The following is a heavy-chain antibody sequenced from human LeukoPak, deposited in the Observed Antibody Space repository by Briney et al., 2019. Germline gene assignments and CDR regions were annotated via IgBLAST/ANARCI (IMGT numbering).Heavy chain of an antibody. CDR1: GFTFSSYS. CDR2: ISSSSSTI. V-gene: IGHV3-48*04. Sequence: GGSLRLSCAASGFTFSSYSMNWVRQAPGKGLEWVSYISSSSSTIYYADSVKGRFTISRDNAKNSLYLQMNSLRAEDTAVYYCAREDYYYGMDVWGQGTTVTVSS. CDR3: AREDYYYGMDV. J-gene: IGHJ6*02.